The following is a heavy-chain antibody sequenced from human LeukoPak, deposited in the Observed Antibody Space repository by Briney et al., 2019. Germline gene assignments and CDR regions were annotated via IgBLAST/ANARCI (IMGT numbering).Heavy chain of an antibody. V-gene: IGHV3-11*01. CDR1: GFTFSDYY. CDR3: ARDLRIQLWFHYMDV. J-gene: IGHJ6*03. D-gene: IGHD5-18*01. Sequence: GSLRLSCAASGFTFSDYYMRWIRQAPGKGLEWVSYISSSGSTIYYADSVKGRFTISRDNAKNSLYLQMNSLRAEDTAVYYCARDLRIQLWFHYMDVWGKGTTVTVSS. CDR2: ISSSGSTI.